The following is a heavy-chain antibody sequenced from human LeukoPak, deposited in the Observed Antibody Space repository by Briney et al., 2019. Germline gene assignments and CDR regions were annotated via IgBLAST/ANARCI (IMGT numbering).Heavy chain of an antibody. Sequence: PGGSLRLSCAASGFTFSSYAMHWVRQAPGKGLEWVTVISYDGSNKYYADSVKGRFTISRDNSKNTLYLQMNSLRAEDTAVYYCAREQLAFAYWGQGTLVTVSS. CDR2: ISYDGSNK. CDR3: AREQLAFAY. D-gene: IGHD1-1*01. V-gene: IGHV3-30-3*01. CDR1: GFTFSSYA. J-gene: IGHJ4*02.